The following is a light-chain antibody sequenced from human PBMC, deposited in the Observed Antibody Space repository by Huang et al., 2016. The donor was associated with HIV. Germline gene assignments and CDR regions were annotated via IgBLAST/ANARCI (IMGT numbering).Light chain of an antibody. J-gene: IGKJ2*01. Sequence: IQLTQSPSSLSASLGDRVTITCRASHGISSYLAWYQQKPGKAPKLLIYSASTLQSWVPSRFSCSGSGTDFTLTISSLQPEDFATYYCQQLNSYPMYTFGQGTKLEIK. CDR1: HGISSY. CDR2: SAS. V-gene: IGKV1-9*01. CDR3: QQLNSYPMYT.